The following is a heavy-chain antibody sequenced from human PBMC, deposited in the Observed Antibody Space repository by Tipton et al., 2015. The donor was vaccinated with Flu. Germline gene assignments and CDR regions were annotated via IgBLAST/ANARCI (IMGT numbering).Heavy chain of an antibody. Sequence: QLVQSGAELKKPGASVRVSCKASGYTFVVYYLHWVRRAPGQGLEWMGWVSPDSSGGTKLAQNFQGRVTLTRDTSINTAYMDLTGLTSDDTAVYYCVRVGRGSYYFDYWGQGTLVSVSS. V-gene: IGHV1-2*02. CDR3: VRVGRGSYYFDY. J-gene: IGHJ4*02. CDR2: VSPDSSGGT. CDR1: GYTFVVYY. D-gene: IGHD3-10*01.